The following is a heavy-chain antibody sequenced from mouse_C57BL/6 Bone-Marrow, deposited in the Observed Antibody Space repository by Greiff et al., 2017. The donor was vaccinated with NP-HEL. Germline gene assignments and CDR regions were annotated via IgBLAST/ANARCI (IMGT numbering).Heavy chain of an antibody. J-gene: IGHJ2*01. D-gene: IGHD2-12*01. CDR2: IDPANGNT. V-gene: IGHV14-3*01. CDR3: ARAYYSLWYFDY. CDR1: GFNIKNTY. Sequence: VQLKQSVAELVRPGASVKLSCTASGFNIKNTYMHWVKQRPEQGLEWIGRIDPANGNTKYAPKFQGKATITADTSSNTAYMQLSSLTSEDTAIYYCARAYYSLWYFDYWGQGNTLTVTS.